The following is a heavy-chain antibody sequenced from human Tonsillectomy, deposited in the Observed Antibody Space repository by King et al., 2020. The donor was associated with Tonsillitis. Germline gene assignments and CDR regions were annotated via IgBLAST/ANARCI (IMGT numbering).Heavy chain of an antibody. J-gene: IGHJ4*02. D-gene: IGHD3-16*01. CDR2: IIPIFGTA. CDR3: ARGRGDDYVWGSIDY. CDR1: GGTFSNYA. V-gene: IGHV1-69*12. Sequence: QLVQSGAEVKKPGSSVRVSCKASGGTFSNYAISWVRQAPGQGLEWMGGIIPIFGTANSAQKFQGRVTLTADESTRTAYMELGSLGSEDTAVYYCARGRGDDYVWGSIDYWGQGTLVTVSS.